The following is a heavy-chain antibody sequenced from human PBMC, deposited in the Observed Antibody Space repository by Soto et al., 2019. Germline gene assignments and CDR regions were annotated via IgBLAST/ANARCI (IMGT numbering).Heavy chain of an antibody. J-gene: IGHJ5*02. Sequence: ESGGGLVQPGGSLRLSCAASGFTFSSYWMSWVRQAPGKGLEWVANIKQDGSEKYYVDSVKGRFTISRDNAKNSLYLQMNSLRAEDTAVYYCARAVGLGGGRDWFDPWGQGTLVTVSS. CDR2: IKQDGSEK. V-gene: IGHV3-7*03. D-gene: IGHD3-10*01. CDR3: ARAVGLGGGRDWFDP. CDR1: GFTFSSYW.